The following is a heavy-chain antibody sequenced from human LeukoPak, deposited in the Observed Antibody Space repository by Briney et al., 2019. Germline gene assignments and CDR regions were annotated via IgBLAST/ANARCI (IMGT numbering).Heavy chain of an antibody. CDR3: AKVKKYSYYYGSGTASPFDY. CDR2: ISGSGGST. Sequence: GGSLRLSCTGSTFTFSDYAMSWVRQAPGKGLEWVSAISGSGGSTYYADSVKGRFTISRDNSKNTLYLQMNSLRAEDTAVYYCAKVKKYSYYYGSGTASPFDYWGQGTLVTVSS. J-gene: IGHJ4*02. D-gene: IGHD3-10*01. V-gene: IGHV3-23*01. CDR1: TFTFSDYA.